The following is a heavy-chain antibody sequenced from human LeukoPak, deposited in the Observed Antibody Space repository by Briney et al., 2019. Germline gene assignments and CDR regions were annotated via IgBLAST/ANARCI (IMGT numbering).Heavy chain of an antibody. Sequence: GGSLRLSCAASGFTVSSDYMSWVRQPPGKGLEWVSYIITNSNYTDYADSVKGRFTISRDNAKNSLYLQMNSLRAEDTAVYYCAGSVTTPGLNYCFDFWGQGTLVTVSS. J-gene: IGHJ4*02. V-gene: IGHV3-11*06. D-gene: IGHD4-17*01. CDR1: GFTVSSDY. CDR2: IITNSNYT. CDR3: AGSVTTPGLNYCFDF.